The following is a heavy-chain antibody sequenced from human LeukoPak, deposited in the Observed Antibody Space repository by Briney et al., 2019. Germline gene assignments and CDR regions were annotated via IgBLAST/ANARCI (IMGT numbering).Heavy chain of an antibody. V-gene: IGHV3-30*03. Sequence: GGSLRLSCAASGFTFSSYGMHWVRQAPGKGLEWVAVISYDGDSKYYADSVKGRFTISRDNSKNTLYLQMNSLRAEDTAVYYCARDGLGAITFGGVIGYYFDYWGQGALVTVSS. J-gene: IGHJ4*02. CDR2: ISYDGDSK. CDR1: GFTFSSYG. D-gene: IGHD3-16*02. CDR3: ARDGLGAITFGGVIGYYFDY.